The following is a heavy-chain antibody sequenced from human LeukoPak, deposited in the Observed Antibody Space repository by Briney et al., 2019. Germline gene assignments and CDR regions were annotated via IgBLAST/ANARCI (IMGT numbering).Heavy chain of an antibody. D-gene: IGHD3-10*02. CDR1: GFTFSSYW. Sequence: GGSLRLSCAASGFTFSSYWMSWVRQAPGKGLEWVANIKQDESEKYSVDSVKGRFTISRDNAKDSLYLQMISLRAEDTAVYYCARMFSSYYYQYIDVWGKGTTVTVSS. V-gene: IGHV3-7*01. CDR3: ARMFSSYYYQYIDV. CDR2: IKQDESEK. J-gene: IGHJ6*03.